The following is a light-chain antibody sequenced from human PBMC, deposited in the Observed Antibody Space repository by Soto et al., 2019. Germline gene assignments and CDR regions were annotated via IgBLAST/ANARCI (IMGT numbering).Light chain of an antibody. Sequence: QSVLTQPASVSVSPGQSIAISCTGTRSDVGGYNYVSWYQQPPGKAPKLIIYDVSDRPSGVSTRFSGSKSGNTASLTISGLQADDEADYYCSSYTSQSTVVFGGGTKVTVL. CDR2: DVS. V-gene: IGLV2-14*01. CDR1: RSDVGGYNY. CDR3: SSYTSQSTVV. J-gene: IGLJ3*02.